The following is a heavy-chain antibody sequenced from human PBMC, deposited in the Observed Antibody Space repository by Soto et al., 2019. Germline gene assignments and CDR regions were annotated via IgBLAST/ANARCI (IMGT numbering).Heavy chain of an antibody. V-gene: IGHV4-30-2*01. CDR2: IYHSGST. CDR3: ARHGSGSYYHNWFDP. CDR1: GGSISSGGYS. J-gene: IGHJ5*02. Sequence: SETLSLTCAVSGGSISSGGYSWSWIRQPPGKGLEWIGYIYHSGSTYYNPSLKSRVTISVDRSKNQFSLKLSSVTVADTAVYYCARHGSGSYYHNWFDPWGQGTLVTVSS. D-gene: IGHD3-10*01.